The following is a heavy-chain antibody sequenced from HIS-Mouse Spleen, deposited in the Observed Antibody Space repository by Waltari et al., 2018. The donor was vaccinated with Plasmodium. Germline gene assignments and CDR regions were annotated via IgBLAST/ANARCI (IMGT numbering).Heavy chain of an antibody. Sequence: EVQLVESGGGLVQPGGSLRLSCAASGFTFSSYWMSWVRQAPGKGLEWVANIRQDGSEKYYVDAVKGRFTISRDNAKNSLYLQMNSLRAEDTAVYYCARDRRGYWYFDLWGRGTLVTVSS. CDR2: IRQDGSEK. CDR1: GFTFSSYW. V-gene: IGHV3-7*01. D-gene: IGHD5-12*01. J-gene: IGHJ2*01. CDR3: ARDRRGYWYFDL.